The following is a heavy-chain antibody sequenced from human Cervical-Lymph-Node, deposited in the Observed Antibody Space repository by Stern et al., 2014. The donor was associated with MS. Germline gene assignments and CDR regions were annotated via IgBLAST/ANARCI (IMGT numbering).Heavy chain of an antibody. V-gene: IGHV5-51*01. J-gene: IGHJ4*02. CDR1: GYTFTTYW. CDR3: ARSYSSSWTHYFDY. Sequence: EDQLVESGAEVKKPGESLKISCKGAGYTFTTYWIGWVRQMPGKGLEWMGIIYVGDSETRYSPSFQGQVTISADKSISTAYLHWRSLKASDTAMYYCARSYSSSWTHYFDYWGQGTLVTVSS. D-gene: IGHD6-13*01. CDR2: IYVGDSET.